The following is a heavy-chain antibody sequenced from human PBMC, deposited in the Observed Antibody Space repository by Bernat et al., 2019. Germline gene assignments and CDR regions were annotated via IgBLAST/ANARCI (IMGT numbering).Heavy chain of an antibody. Sequence: EVQLVESGGGLVKPGGSLRLSCAASGFTFSSYSMNWVRQAPGKGLEWVSSISSSSSYIYYADSVKGRFTISRDNAKNSLYLQMNSLRAEDTAVYYCARERFHDYIWGSYRGIDYWGQGTLVTVSS. J-gene: IGHJ4*02. D-gene: IGHD3-16*02. CDR2: ISSSSSYI. CDR3: ARERFHDYIWGSYRGIDY. V-gene: IGHV3-21*01. CDR1: GFTFSSYS.